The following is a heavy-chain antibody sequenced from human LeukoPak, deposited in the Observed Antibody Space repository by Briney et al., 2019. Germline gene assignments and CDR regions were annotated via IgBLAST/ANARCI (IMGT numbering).Heavy chain of an antibody. CDR2: ILGSGGST. J-gene: IGHJ4*02. CDR1: GFTFSNYA. D-gene: IGHD3-9*01. V-gene: IGHV3-23*01. CDR3: AKWGDYDVLTGYYVPDY. Sequence: GGSLRLSCAASGFTFSNYAMSWIRQAPGKGLEWVSAILGSGGSTYYADSVKGRFTVSRDNSKSTLYLQMNSLRAEDTALYYCAKWGDYDVLTGYYVPDYWGQGTLVTVSS.